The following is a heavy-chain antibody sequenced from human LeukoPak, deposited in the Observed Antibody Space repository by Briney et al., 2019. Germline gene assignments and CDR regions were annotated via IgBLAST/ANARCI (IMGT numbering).Heavy chain of an antibody. J-gene: IGHJ4*02. Sequence: GGSLRLSCAASGFTFSSYSMNWVRQAPGKGLEWVSSISSSSSYIYYADSVKGRFTISRDNAKNSLYLQMNSLRAEDTAVYYCAADTGYSYGSSDYWGQGTLVTVSS. CDR3: AADTGYSYGSSDY. D-gene: IGHD5-18*01. V-gene: IGHV3-21*01. CDR1: GFTFSSYS. CDR2: ISSSSSYI.